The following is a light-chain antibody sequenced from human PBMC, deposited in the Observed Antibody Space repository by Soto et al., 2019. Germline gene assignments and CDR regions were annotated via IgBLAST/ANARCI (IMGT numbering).Light chain of an antibody. J-gene: IGLJ2*01. CDR1: SSDVGASKY. CDR3: SSYSSTIAVL. Sequence: QSALTQPASVSGSPGQSITISCTGTSSDVGASKYVSWYQQLPGKAPKLIIYEVSNRPSGVAHRFSGSKSGNTASLAISRLQAEDEGDYYCSSYSSTIAVLFGGGPKLTVL. V-gene: IGLV2-14*01. CDR2: EVS.